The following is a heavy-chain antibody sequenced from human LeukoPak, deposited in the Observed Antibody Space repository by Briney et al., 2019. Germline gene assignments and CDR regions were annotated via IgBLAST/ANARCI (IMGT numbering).Heavy chain of an antibody. CDR1: GFTFSSYG. Sequence: GRSLRLSCAASGFTFSSYGMHWVRQAPGKGLEWVAFIRYDGSNKYYADSVKGRFTISRDNSKNTLYLQMNSLRAEDTAVYYCAKDRSDYWNLKGAFDIWGQGTMVTVSS. V-gene: IGHV3-30*02. D-gene: IGHD3-3*01. J-gene: IGHJ3*02. CDR3: AKDRSDYWNLKGAFDI. CDR2: IRYDGSNK.